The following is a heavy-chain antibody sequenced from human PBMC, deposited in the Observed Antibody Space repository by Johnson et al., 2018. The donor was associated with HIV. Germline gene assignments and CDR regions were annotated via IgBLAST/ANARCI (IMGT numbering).Heavy chain of an antibody. CDR2: IKSDGRST. J-gene: IGHJ3*02. CDR3: VRGLDI. Sequence: VQLVESGGGLVQPGGSLKLSCAASGFTFSDHWMYWVRQAPGKGLVWVSRIKSDGRSTNYADSVNGRFTISRDNAKNTLYLQMNSLRAEDTAVYYCVRGLDIWGQGTEVTVSS. V-gene: IGHV3-74*01. CDR1: GFTFSDHW.